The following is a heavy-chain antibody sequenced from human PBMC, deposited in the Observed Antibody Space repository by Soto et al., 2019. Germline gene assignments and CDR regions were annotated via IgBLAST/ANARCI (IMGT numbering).Heavy chain of an antibody. J-gene: IGHJ4*02. CDR2: IWYDGSNK. Sequence: QVQLVESGGGVVQPGRSLRLSCAASGFTFSSDGMHWVRQAPGKGLEWVAVIWYDGSNKYYADSVKGRFTISRDNSKNTLYLQMNSLRAEDTAVYYCARVGNGWYFDYWGQGTLVTVSS. CDR3: ARVGNGWYFDY. D-gene: IGHD6-19*01. V-gene: IGHV3-33*01. CDR1: GFTFSSDG.